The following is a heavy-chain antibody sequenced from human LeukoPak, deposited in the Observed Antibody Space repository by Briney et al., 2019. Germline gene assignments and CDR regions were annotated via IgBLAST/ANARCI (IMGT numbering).Heavy chain of an antibody. D-gene: IGHD3-10*01. Sequence: GASVKVSCKASGGTFSSYAISWVRQAPGQGLEWMGRIIPILGIANYAQKFQGRVTITADKSTSTAYMELSSLRSEDTAVYYCASGFGELLVFGYWGQGTLVTVSS. CDR1: GGTFSSYA. CDR3: ASGFGELLVFGY. J-gene: IGHJ4*02. V-gene: IGHV1-69*04. CDR2: IIPILGIA.